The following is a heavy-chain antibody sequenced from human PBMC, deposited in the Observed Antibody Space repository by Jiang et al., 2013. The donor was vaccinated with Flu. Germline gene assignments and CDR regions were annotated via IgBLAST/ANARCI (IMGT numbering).Heavy chain of an antibody. Sequence: VQLLESGGGLVQPGESLRLSCAASGFTFSNHWMSWVRQAPGKGLEWVSSISGSDGVTHYADSVRGRFTISRDNSKNTLYLQMNSLRAEDTAGYYCAKTYYYGLRGAYDIWGQGTMVTVSS. J-gene: IGHJ3*02. CDR1: GFTFSNHW. CDR2: ISGSDGVT. CDR3: AKTYYYGLRGAYDI. V-gene: IGHV3-23*01. D-gene: IGHD3-10*01.